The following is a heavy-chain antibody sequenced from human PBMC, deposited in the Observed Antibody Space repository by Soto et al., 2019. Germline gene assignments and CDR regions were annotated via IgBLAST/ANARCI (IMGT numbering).Heavy chain of an antibody. Sequence: GASVKVSCKASGYSFTSYFMHWVRQAPGQGLEWMGLINPRGGSTNYAQRFQGRVTMAWDTSTSTVYMELSSPRSDDTAVYYCARAPYSISSFFFDYWGQGTPVTVSS. D-gene: IGHD6-6*01. CDR3: ARAPYSISSFFFDY. J-gene: IGHJ4*02. CDR1: GYSFTSYF. V-gene: IGHV1-46*01. CDR2: INPRGGST.